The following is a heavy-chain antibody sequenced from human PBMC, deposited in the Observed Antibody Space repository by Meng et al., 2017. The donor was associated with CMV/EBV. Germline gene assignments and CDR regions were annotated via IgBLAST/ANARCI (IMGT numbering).Heavy chain of an antibody. Sequence: SETLSLTCTVSGGSVSSGSYYWSWIRQPPGKGLEWIGYIYYSGSTNYNPSLKSRVTISVDTSKNQFSLKLSSVTDADTDVYYCARDQGYCSSTSCLEGAFDIWGQGTMVTVSS. CDR2: IYYSGST. J-gene: IGHJ3*02. D-gene: IGHD2-2*01. V-gene: IGHV4-61*01. CDR3: ARDQGYCSSTSCLEGAFDI. CDR1: GGSVSSGSYY.